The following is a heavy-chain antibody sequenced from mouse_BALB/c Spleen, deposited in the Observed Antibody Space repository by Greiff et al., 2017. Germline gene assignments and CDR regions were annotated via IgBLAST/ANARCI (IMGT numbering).Heavy chain of an antibody. CDR3: ARWGYYAMDY. CDR2: IDPSDSYT. V-gene: IGHV1-69*02. Sequence: QVQLKQPGAELVKPGASVKLSCKASGYTFTSYWMHWVKQRPGQGLEWIGEIDPSDSYTNYNQKFKGKATLTVDKSSSTAYMQLSSLTSEDSAVYYCARWGYYAMDYWGQGTSVTVSS. J-gene: IGHJ4*01. CDR1: GYTFTSYW.